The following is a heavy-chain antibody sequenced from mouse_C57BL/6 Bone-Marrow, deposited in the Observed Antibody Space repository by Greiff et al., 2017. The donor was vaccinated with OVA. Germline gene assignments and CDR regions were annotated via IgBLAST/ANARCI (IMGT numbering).Heavy chain of an antibody. CDR1: GYTFTSYW. CDR3: ARELRLRWFAY. D-gene: IGHD3-2*02. J-gene: IGHJ3*01. Sequence: QVQLQQPGAELVMPGASVKLSCKASGYTFTSYWMHWVKQRPGQGLEWIGEIDPSDSYTNYNQKCKGKSTLTVDKSSSTAYMQLSSLTSEDSAVDYCARELRLRWFAYWGQGTLVTVSA. CDR2: IDPSDSYT. V-gene: IGHV1-69*01.